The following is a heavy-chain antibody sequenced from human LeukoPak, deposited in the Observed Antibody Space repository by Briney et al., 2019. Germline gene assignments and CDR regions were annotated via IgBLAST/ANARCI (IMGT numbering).Heavy chain of an antibody. V-gene: IGHV4-34*01. CDR1: GESLGGYY. D-gene: IGHD3-10*01. CDR3: ARANMVRGGLLDL. J-gene: IGHJ2*01. Sequence: SETLSLTCGVFGESLGGYYWTWTRQPPGKGLEWIGEISHTGIPNSNASLKSRVTISVDTSKKQFSLRLAAVTAADTAVYYCARANMVRGGLLDLWGRGTLVTVSS. CDR2: ISHTGIP.